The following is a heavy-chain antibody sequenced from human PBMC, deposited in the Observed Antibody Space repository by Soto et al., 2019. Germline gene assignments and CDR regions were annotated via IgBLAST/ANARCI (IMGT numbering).Heavy chain of an antibody. CDR3: ARDFFHYSYGYGGWFDP. Sequence: ASVKVSCKVSGYTFTSYGISWVRQAPGQGLEWMGWISAYNGNTNYAQELQGRVTMTTDTSTSTAYMELRSLRSDDTAVYYCARDFFHYSYGYGGWFDPWGQGTLVTVSS. CDR2: ISAYNGNT. D-gene: IGHD5-18*01. V-gene: IGHV1-18*04. CDR1: GYTFTSYG. J-gene: IGHJ5*02.